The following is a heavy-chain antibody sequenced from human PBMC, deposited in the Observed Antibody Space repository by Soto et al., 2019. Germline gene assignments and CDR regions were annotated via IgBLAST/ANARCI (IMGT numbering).Heavy chain of an antibody. CDR1: GDTVSSNSVA. CDR3: ARSEEECDYYYDGMDV. CDR2: TYYRSRWYR. J-gene: IGHJ6*02. D-gene: IGHD3-3*01. V-gene: IGHV6-1*01. Sequence: SQTLSLTCVGSGDTVSSNSVAWNWVRQSPSRGLEWLGRTYYRSRWYRDYAVSVRSRIDINADTSKNQVSLQLNSVTPEDTAVYFCARSEEECDYYYDGMDVWGQGTTVTVSS.